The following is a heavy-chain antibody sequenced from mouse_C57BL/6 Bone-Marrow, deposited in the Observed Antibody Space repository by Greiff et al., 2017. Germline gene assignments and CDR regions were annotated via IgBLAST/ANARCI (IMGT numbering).Heavy chain of an antibody. J-gene: IGHJ4*01. D-gene: IGHD2-4*01. CDR3: ARSYDYDDYTMDY. Sequence: VHVKQSVAELVRPGASVKLSCTASGFNIKNTYMHWVKQRPEQGLEWIGRIDPANGNTKYAPKFQGKATITADTSSNTAYLQLSSLTSEDTAIYYCARSYDYDDYTMDYWGQGTSVTVSS. CDR1: GFNIKNTY. V-gene: IGHV14-3*01. CDR2: IDPANGNT.